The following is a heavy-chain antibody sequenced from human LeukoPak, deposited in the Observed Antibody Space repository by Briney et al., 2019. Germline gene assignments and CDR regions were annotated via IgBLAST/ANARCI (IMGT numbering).Heavy chain of an antibody. CDR2: INPNSGGT. J-gene: IGHJ6*02. CDR1: GYTFTGYY. Sequence: ASVKVSCKASGYTFTGYYMHWVRQAPGQGLEWMGWINPNSGGTNYAQKFQGRVTMTMDTSISTAYMELSRLRSDDTAVYYCARDEPSGSYLTYGMDVWGQGTTVTVSS. V-gene: IGHV1-2*02. CDR3: ARDEPSGSYLTYGMDV. D-gene: IGHD1-26*01.